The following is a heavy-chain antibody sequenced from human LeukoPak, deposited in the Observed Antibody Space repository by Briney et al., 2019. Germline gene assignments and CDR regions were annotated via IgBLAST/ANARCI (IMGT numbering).Heavy chain of an antibody. CDR2: ISYDGSDK. V-gene: IGHV3-30-3*01. Sequence: GGSLRLSWAASGFSFKNYAMHRVRQAPGKGLEWVAVISYDGSDKYYADSVKGRFTISRDNSKNTLYLQMNSLRAEDTAVYYCARAPYISGLYYFDYWGQGTLVTVSS. J-gene: IGHJ4*02. CDR3: ARAPYISGLYYFDY. CDR1: GFSFKNYA. D-gene: IGHD6-19*01.